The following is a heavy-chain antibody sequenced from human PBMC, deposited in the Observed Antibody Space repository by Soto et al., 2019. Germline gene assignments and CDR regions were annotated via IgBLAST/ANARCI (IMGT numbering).Heavy chain of an antibody. CDR2: ISYDGSNK. CDR3: AKGPGAGVIYGIDV. V-gene: IGHV3-30*18. J-gene: IGHJ6*02. CDR1: GFTFSSYG. Sequence: GGSLRLSCAASGFTFSSYGMHWVRQAPGKGLEWVAVISYDGSNKYYADSVKGRFTISRDNSKNTLYLKMNSLRAEDTAVYYCAKGPGAGVIYGIDVWGQGTTVTVYS. D-gene: IGHD1-26*01.